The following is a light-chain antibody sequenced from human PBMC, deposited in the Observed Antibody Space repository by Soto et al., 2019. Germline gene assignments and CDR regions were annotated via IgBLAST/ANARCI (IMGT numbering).Light chain of an antibody. CDR2: EVS. J-gene: IGLJ1*01. CDR1: SSDVGGYNY. CDR3: SPYTSSTFYV. V-gene: IGLV2-14*01. Sequence: QSVLTQPASVSGSPGPSITISCTGTSSDVGGYNYVSWYQQHPGKAPKLMIYEVSNRPSGVSNRSSGSKSGNTASLTISGLQAEDDADYYCSPYTSSTFYVFGTGTKVTVL.